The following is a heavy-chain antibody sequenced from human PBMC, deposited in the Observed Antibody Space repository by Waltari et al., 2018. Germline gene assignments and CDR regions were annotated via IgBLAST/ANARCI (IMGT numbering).Heavy chain of an antibody. J-gene: IGHJ2*01. CDR2: SSMRGSTI. CDR3: VTDWGLVGDPTGHFFDL. V-gene: IGHV3-48*03. Sequence: EVQLVESGGGLVQPGGSLRLSCAASGFTFSSFEMTWVRQAPGKGMVCVSFSSMRGSTIDYADAVKGRVTMSRDNAKNSLFLQMNSLKTEDTAIYYCVTDWGLVGDPTGHFFDLWGRGTLVKVSS. CDR1: GFTFSSFE. D-gene: IGHD1-26*01.